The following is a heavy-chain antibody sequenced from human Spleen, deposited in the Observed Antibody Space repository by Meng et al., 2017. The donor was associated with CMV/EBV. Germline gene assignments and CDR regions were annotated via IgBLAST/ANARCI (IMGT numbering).Heavy chain of an antibody. CDR2: IIPVFHTP. CDR3: ARVMPPMSTLTSSYYSAMDV. CDR1: GGTFSTYG. V-gene: IGHV1-69*05. Sequence: SVKVSCKASGGTFSTYGITWVRQAPGQGLEWVGGIIPVFHTPNYAQKFLGRVSMTTDESTNTAYMELSSLTSEDTAVYYCARVMPPMSTLTSSYYSAMDVWGQGTTVTVSS. D-gene: IGHD4-11*01. J-gene: IGHJ6*02.